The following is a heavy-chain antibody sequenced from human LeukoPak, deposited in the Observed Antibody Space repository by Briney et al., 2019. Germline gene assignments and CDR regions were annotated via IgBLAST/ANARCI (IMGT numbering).Heavy chain of an antibody. CDR3: ARAGHVITMIVVLDAFDI. D-gene: IGHD3-22*01. CDR1: GFTFSSYE. V-gene: IGHV3-48*03. J-gene: IGHJ3*02. Sequence: PGGSLRLSCAASGFTFSSYEMNWVRQAPGKGLEWLPYISSSGSTIYYADSVKGRFTISRDNAKSSLYLQMNTLRAEDTAVYYCARAGHVITMIVVLDAFDIWGQGTMVTVSS. CDR2: ISSSGSTI.